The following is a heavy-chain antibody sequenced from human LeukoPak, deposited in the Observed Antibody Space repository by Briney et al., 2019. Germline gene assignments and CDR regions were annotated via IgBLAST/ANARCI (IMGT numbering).Heavy chain of an antibody. CDR2: TYYRSKWYN. Sequence: QTLSLTCAISGDSVSSNSAAWNWIRQSPSRGLEWLGRTYYRSKWYNDYAVSVKSRITINPDTSKNQFSLKLSSVTAADTAVYYCARRGCSSLTCLENWGQGTLVTVSS. CDR1: GDSVSSNSAA. V-gene: IGHV6-1*01. J-gene: IGHJ4*02. D-gene: IGHD2-2*01. CDR3: ARRGCSSLTCLEN.